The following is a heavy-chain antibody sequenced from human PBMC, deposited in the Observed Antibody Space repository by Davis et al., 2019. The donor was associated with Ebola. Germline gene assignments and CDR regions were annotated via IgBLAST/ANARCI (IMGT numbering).Heavy chain of an antibody. V-gene: IGHV1-18*01. CDR3: AKDRRRDTMIAVVITWIDY. J-gene: IGHJ4*02. CDR1: GYSFTSYG. Sequence: ASSVKVSCKTSGYSFTSYGITWVRQAPGQGLEWMGWISAYTGNTNYAQNLQGRVIMTTDTSTHTAYMELRSLRSDDTAVYYCAKDRRRDTMIAVVITWIDYWGQGTLVTVSS. CDR2: ISAYTGNT. D-gene: IGHD3-22*01.